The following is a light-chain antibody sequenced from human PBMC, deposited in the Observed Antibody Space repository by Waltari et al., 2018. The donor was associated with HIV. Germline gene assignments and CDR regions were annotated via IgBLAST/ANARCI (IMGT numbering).Light chain of an antibody. CDR1: NSNIGAGFD. CDR2: ATP. V-gene: IGLV1-40*01. Sequence: QSVLTQPPSVSGAPGQRVTISCTGSNSNIGAGFDVHWYQQLPGTAPKLLICATPNRPSGVPDRFSGSKSGTSASLAITGLQAEDEADYYCQSYDSSLSGYVFATGTRVTVL. J-gene: IGLJ1*01. CDR3: QSYDSSLSGYV.